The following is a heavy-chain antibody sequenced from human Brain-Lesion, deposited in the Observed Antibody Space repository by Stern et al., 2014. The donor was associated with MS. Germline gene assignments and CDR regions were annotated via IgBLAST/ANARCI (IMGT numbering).Heavy chain of an antibody. CDR2: INPNSGGT. D-gene: IGHD3-10*01. J-gene: IGHJ6*02. CDR1: GYTFTGYY. Sequence: VQLVQSGAEVKKPGASVKVSCKASGYTFTGYYMYWVRQAPGKGLEWMGLINPNSGGTHYAQKFQGRVTMTRDTSITTAYMELSRLRSDDTAVYYCARGYYGSGRPQKGMDVWGQGTTVTVSS. V-gene: IGHV1-2*02. CDR3: ARGYYGSGRPQKGMDV.